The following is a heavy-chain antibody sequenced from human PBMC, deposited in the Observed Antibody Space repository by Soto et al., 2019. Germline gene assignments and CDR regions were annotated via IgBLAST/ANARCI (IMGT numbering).Heavy chain of an antibody. V-gene: IGHV6-1*01. CDR1: GDSVSSNSAG. Sequence: PSQTLSLTCAISGDSVSSNSAGWNWIRQTPSRGLEWLGRTYYKSKWYFTYAVSVISRITINPDTSRNQFSLQLDSVTPEDTAFFYFSRGSWADFSAHYYMDVWGKGPT. CDR3: SRGSWADFSAHYYMDV. D-gene: IGHD3-10*01. CDR2: TYYKSKWYF. J-gene: IGHJ6*03.